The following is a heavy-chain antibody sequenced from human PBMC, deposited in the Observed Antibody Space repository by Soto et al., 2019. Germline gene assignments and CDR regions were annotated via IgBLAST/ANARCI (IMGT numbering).Heavy chain of an antibody. CDR2: ISGNGGGT. V-gene: IGHV3-23*01. J-gene: IGHJ4*02. D-gene: IGHD3-16*01. Sequence: PGGSLRLSCAASGLTFSSYAMTWVRQAPGGGLEWVSSISGNGGGTYYADSVKGRFTISRDNSKNTVYLQMNSLRAEDTALYYCAKDLGGSGYWGQGTLVTVSS. CDR3: AKDLGGSGY. CDR1: GLTFSSYA.